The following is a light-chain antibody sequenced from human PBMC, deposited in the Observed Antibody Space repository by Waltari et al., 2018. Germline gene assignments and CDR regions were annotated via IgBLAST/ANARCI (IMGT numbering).Light chain of an antibody. CDR2: GAS. J-gene: IGKJ4*01. V-gene: IGKV3-15*01. Sequence: EIVMTQSPATLSVSQGERATLYCTASQSIHDNLAWYQQKPGQAPRRLIYGASTRATGIPARFRGSGSGAEFTLTITSLQSEDCAVYYCQQYNVWPPLTFGGGTKVEIK. CDR3: QQYNVWPPLT. CDR1: QSIHDN.